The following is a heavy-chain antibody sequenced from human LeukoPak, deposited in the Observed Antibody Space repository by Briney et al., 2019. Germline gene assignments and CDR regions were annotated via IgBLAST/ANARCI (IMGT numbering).Heavy chain of an antibody. CDR1: GGSIFSYY. V-gene: IGHV4-4*08. CDR3: ARRAYYDSSGYKPTAGYFDL. CDR2: IYANGIT. D-gene: IGHD3-22*01. Sequence: SETLSLTCIVSGGSIFSYYWNWIRQSPGKGLEWVGYIYANGITTYNPSLRSGASIPIDTSRNQFSLRLTSVTAADTATYYCARRAYYDSSGYKPTAGYFDLWGRGTLVTVSS. J-gene: IGHJ2*01.